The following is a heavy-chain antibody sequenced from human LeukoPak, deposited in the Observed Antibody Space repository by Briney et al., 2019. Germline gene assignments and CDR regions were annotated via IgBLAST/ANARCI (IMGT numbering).Heavy chain of an antibody. J-gene: IGHJ4*02. CDR3: ARGMTVTTSFDY. D-gene: IGHD4-17*01. CDR1: GGTFSSYA. Sequence: SVKVSCKASGGTFSSYAISWVRQAPGQGLEWMGGIIPIFGTANYAQKFQGRVTITTDESTSTAYMELSSLSSEDTAVYYCARGMTVTTSFDYWGQGTLVTVSS. CDR2: IIPIFGTA. V-gene: IGHV1-69*05.